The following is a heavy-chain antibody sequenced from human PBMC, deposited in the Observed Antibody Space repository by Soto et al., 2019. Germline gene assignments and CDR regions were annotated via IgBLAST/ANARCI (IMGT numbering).Heavy chain of an antibody. V-gene: IGHV3-30*18. CDR2: VSHDGRNT. J-gene: IGHJ4*02. CDR1: GFTFSDYA. CDR3: AKGGRQGLVTSDFNY. Sequence: VQLVESGGGVVQPGRSLRLSCAASGFTFSDYAMHWVRQAPGKGLEWVAVVSHDGRNTHYADSVKGRFTISRDSSKDKVSLEMTSLRAEDTVVYYCAKGGRQGLVTSDFNYWGQGALVTVSS. D-gene: IGHD6-19*01.